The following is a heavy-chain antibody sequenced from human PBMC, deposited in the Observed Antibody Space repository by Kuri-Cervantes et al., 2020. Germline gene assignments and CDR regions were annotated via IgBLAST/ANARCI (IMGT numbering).Heavy chain of an antibody. CDR3: ARVRYYYGSGSEKFDY. CDR1: GYTFTSYG. V-gene: IGHV1-18*01. CDR2: ISAYNGNT. Sequence: ASVKVSCKASGYTFTSYGISWVRQAPGQGLEWMGWISAYNGNTNYAQKLQGRVTMTTDTSTSTAYMGLRSLRSDDTAVYYCARVRYYYGSGSEKFDYWGQGTLVTVSS. D-gene: IGHD3-10*01. J-gene: IGHJ4*02.